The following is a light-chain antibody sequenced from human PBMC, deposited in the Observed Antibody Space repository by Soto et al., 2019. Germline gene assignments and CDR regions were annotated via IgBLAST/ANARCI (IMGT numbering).Light chain of an antibody. Sequence: QSALTQPASVSGSPGQSITISCTGTSSDVGGYNYVSWYQQHPGKAPKLMIYDVSNRPSGVSNRFSGSKSGNTASLTISGLQAEDEADYYCSSYTSSSPNWVFGGGTK. J-gene: IGLJ3*02. CDR1: SSDVGGYNY. CDR3: SSYTSSSPNWV. CDR2: DVS. V-gene: IGLV2-14*01.